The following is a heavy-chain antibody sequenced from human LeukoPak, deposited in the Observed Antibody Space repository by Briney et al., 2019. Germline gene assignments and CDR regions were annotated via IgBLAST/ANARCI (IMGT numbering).Heavy chain of an antibody. CDR2: ISCDGSNK. D-gene: IGHD3-22*01. CDR1: GFTFDDYA. CDR3: ARGWDTMIVVVTSPLFDY. J-gene: IGHJ4*02. Sequence: GRSLRLSCAASGFTFDDYAMHWVRQAPGKGLEWVAVISCDGSNKYYADSVKGRFTISRDNSKNTLYLQMNSLRAEDTAVYYCARGWDTMIVVVTSPLFDYWGQGTLVTVSS. V-gene: IGHV3-30-3*01.